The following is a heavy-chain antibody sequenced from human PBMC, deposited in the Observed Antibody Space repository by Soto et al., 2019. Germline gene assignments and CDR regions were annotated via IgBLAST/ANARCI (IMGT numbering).Heavy chain of an antibody. J-gene: IGHJ6*02. CDR1: GYTFTSYY. D-gene: IGHD3-16*02. Sequence: ASVKVSCKASGYTFTSYYMHWVRQAPGQGLEWMGIINPSGGSTSYAQKFQGRVTMTRDTSTSTVYMELSSLRSENTAVYYCASARIGYTPLSGGYYGMDVWGQGTTVTVSS. CDR3: ASARIGYTPLSGGYYGMDV. CDR2: INPSGGST. V-gene: IGHV1-46*03.